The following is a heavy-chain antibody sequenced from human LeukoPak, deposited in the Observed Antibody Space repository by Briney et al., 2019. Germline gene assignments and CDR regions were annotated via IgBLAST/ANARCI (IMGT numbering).Heavy chain of an antibody. CDR1: GFTFSSSA. V-gene: IGHV3-23*01. J-gene: IGHJ6*02. CDR3: ARCYTYGTTWFGGLDV. D-gene: IGHD3-10*01. CDR2: TGVSGS. Sequence: GGSXRLSCAASGFTFSSSAMTWVRQVLGKXLEWVSTTGVSGSYYADSVKGRFTISRDNSKNTLYLQMNSLRAEDTAVYYCARCYTYGTTWFGGLDVWGQGTTVTVSS.